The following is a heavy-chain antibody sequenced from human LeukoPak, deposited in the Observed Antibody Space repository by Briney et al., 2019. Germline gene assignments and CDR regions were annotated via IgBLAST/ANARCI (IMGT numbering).Heavy chain of an antibody. CDR3: ARAGRTFGGVIIY. CDR2: IKQDGSEK. Sequence: PGGSLRLSCAASGFTFDSYRMSWVRQAPGKGLEWVANIKQDGSEKYYVDSVKGRFTISRDNAKNSLYLQMNSLRAEDTAVYYCARAGRTFGGVIIYWGQGTLVTVSS. D-gene: IGHD3-16*01. CDR1: GFTFDSYR. J-gene: IGHJ4*02. V-gene: IGHV3-7*01.